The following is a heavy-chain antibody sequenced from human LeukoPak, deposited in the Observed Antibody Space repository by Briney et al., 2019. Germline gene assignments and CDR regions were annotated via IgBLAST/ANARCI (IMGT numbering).Heavy chain of an antibody. Sequence: GGSLRLSCAASGFLFRSYEMNWFRQAPGKGLEWVSYINPSGSKKYYADSVKGRFTISRDNAKNSLYLQMSSLRAEDTAVYYCASDGGPNGYNYAFHYWGQASLLTVSS. CDR1: GFLFRSYE. V-gene: IGHV3-48*03. D-gene: IGHD5-24*01. CDR2: INPSGSKK. CDR3: ASDGGPNGYNYAFHY. J-gene: IGHJ4*02.